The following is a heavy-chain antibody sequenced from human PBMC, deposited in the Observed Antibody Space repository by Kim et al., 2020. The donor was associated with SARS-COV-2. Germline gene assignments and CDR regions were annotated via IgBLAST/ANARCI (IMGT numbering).Heavy chain of an antibody. CDR3: ARSHTPNCGGSCDYFDY. Sequence: VRGRFNISRDNAKSSFYLEMNNLRDDDTAVYYCARSHTPNCGGSCDYFDYWGQGTLVTVSS. D-gene: IGHD2-15*01. J-gene: IGHJ4*02. V-gene: IGHV3-11*03.